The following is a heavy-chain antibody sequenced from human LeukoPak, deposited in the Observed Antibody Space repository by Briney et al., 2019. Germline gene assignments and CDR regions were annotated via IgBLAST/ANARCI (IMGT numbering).Heavy chain of an antibody. J-gene: IGHJ5*02. Sequence: GGSLRLSCSASGFTFTTYGMNWVRQAPGKGLEWVSGIGGSGVRTYYADSVKGRFTISRDNSKNTLYLQMNSLRAEDTAVYYCAKDSGSWIGERGNWFDPWGQGTLVTVSS. CDR2: IGGSGVRT. D-gene: IGHD6-13*01. CDR3: AKDSGSWIGERGNWFDP. V-gene: IGHV3-23*01. CDR1: GFTFTTYG.